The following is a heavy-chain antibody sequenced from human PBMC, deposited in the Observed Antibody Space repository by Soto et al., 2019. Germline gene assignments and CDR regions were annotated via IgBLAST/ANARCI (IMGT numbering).Heavy chain of an antibody. D-gene: IGHD4-17*01. CDR3: ARGDYGEGPYYLDV. Sequence: SETLSLTCTVSGGSISSGGYYWSWIRQHPGKGLEWIGYIYYSGSTYYNPSLKSRVTISVDTSKNQFSLKLSSVTAADTVVYYCARGDYGEGPYYLDVWGKGTTVTVSS. V-gene: IGHV4-31*03. CDR2: IYYSGST. CDR1: GGSISSGGYY. J-gene: IGHJ6*03.